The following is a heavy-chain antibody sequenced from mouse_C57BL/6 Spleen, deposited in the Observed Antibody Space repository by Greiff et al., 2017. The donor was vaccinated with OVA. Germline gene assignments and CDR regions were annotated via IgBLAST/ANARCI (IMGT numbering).Heavy chain of an antibody. CDR1: GFSLTSYG. CDR3: APGDYYAMDY. CDR2: IWSGGST. Sequence: VKVVESGPGLVQPSQSLSITCTVSGFSLTSYGVHWVRQSPGKGLEWLGVIWSGGSTDYNAAFISRLSISKDNSKSQVFFKMNSLQADDTAIYYCAPGDYYAMDYWGQGTSVTVSS. J-gene: IGHJ4*01. V-gene: IGHV2-2*01.